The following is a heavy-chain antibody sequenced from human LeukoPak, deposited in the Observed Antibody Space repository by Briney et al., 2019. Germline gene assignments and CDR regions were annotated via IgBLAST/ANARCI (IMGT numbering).Heavy chain of an antibody. Sequence: GGSLRLSCAASGFSFSSYWMHWVRQAPGKGLVWVSRINSDGSGTSYADSVKGRFTFSRDNAKNTLYLQMSSLRAEDTAVYYCAKAITMIVLPTAPDYWGQGTLVTVSS. CDR2: INSDGSGT. V-gene: IGHV3-74*01. J-gene: IGHJ4*02. D-gene: IGHD3-22*01. CDR1: GFSFSSYW. CDR3: AKAITMIVLPTAPDY.